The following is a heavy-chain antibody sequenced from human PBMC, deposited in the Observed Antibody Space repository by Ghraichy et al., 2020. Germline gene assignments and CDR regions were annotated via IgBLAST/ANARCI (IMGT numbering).Heavy chain of an antibody. D-gene: IGHD3-10*01. J-gene: IGHJ4*02. CDR1: GGSFSGFY. Sequence: SETLSLTCTVYGGSFSGFYWSWIRQPPEKGLEWIGEINHSGNTNYNPSFKSRVTTSVDTSKNQFSLELKSVTAADTAAYYCARRRAGSYTVGWHFFDYWGQGTLVAVSS. CDR3: ARRRAGSYTVGWHFFDY. CDR2: INHSGNT. V-gene: IGHV4-34*01.